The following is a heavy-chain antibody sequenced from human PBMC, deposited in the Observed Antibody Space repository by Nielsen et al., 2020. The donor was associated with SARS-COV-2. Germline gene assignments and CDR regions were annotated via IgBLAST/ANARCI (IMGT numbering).Heavy chain of an antibody. Sequence: GGSLRLSCAASGFIFSISGMHWVRQAPGKGLEWVAVISYDGKNKYYADSVKGRFTISRDNSKNTLYLQMNSLRAEDTAVYYCAKDQGFGLLDVWGQGTTVTVSS. CDR2: ISYDGKNK. D-gene: IGHD3-10*01. CDR3: AKDQGFGLLDV. CDR1: GFIFSISG. J-gene: IGHJ6*02. V-gene: IGHV3-30*18.